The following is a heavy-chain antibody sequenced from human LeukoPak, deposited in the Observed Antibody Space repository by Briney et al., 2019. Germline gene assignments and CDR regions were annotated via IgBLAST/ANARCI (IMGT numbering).Heavy chain of an antibody. CDR1: GFSFRDYY. Sequence: PGGSLRLSCAASGFSFRDYYMSWIRQSPGKGLEWVSYISSSGSGTYYADSVKGRFSISRDNAKNSLYLQMNSLRAEDTAVYYCARDRIALASLGGTTFDIWGQGTMVTVSS. J-gene: IGHJ3*02. D-gene: IGHD6-19*01. CDR3: ARDRIALASLGGTTFDI. V-gene: IGHV3-11*04. CDR2: ISSSGSGT.